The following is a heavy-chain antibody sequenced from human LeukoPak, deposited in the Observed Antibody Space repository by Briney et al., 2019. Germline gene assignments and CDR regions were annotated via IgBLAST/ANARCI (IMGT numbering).Heavy chain of an antibody. V-gene: IGHV1-2*02. CDR3: ASKWVTYYYNSSYYHYPTDVFDI. Sequence: ASVRVSCKASGHTFTVYYMHWVRQAPGQGLEWMGWINANSGGTNYAQKFQGRVTMTRDTSISTAYMELSRLRSDDTAVYYCASKWVTYYYNSSYYHYPTDVFDIWGQGTMVTVSS. J-gene: IGHJ3*02. CDR1: GHTFTVYY. D-gene: IGHD3-22*01. CDR2: INANSGGT.